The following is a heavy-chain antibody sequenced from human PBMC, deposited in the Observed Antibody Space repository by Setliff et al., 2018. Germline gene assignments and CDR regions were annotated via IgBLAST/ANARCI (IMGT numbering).Heavy chain of an antibody. CDR2: INRRGSS. V-gene: IGHV4-34*01. Sequence: SETLSLTCTVSGGSIRNYYWSWIRQPPGKGLEWIGEINRRGSSKYNPSLKSRVTISVDTSKNQFSLKVSSVTAADTAVYYCARAPPNRYSGSYEYFYMDVWGKGTTVTVSS. CDR3: ARAPPNRYSGSYEYFYMDV. D-gene: IGHD1-26*01. J-gene: IGHJ6*03. CDR1: GGSIRNYY.